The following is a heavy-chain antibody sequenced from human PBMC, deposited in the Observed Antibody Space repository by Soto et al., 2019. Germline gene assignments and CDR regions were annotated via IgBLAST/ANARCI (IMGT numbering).Heavy chain of an antibody. V-gene: IGHV3-30*18. J-gene: IGHJ4*02. CDR3: AKANGDYGYFDY. Sequence: GGSLRLSCAASGFTFSSYGMHWVRQAPGKGLEWVAVISYDGSNKYYADSVKGRFTISRDNSKNTLYLQMNSLRAEDTAVYYCAKANGDYGYFDYWGQGTLVTVSS. D-gene: IGHD4-17*01. CDR1: GFTFSSYG. CDR2: ISYDGSNK.